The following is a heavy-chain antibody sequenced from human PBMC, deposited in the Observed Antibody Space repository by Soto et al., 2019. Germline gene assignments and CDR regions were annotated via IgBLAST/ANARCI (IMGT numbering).Heavy chain of an antibody. D-gene: IGHD2-15*01. Sequence: SETLSLTCTVSGGSISSGGYYWSWIRQHPGKGLEWIGYIYYSGSTYYNPSLKSRVTISVDTSKNQFSLKLSSVTAADTAVYYCARARKNCSGGSCYSAHFDYWGQGTLVTVSS. V-gene: IGHV4-31*03. CDR1: GGSISSGGYY. CDR2: IYYSGST. CDR3: ARARKNCSGGSCYSAHFDY. J-gene: IGHJ4*02.